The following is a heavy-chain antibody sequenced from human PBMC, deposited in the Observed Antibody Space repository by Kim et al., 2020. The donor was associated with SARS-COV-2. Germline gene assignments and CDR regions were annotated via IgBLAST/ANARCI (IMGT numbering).Heavy chain of an antibody. CDR3: ASDIVVVIKGRGDY. V-gene: IGHV3-30-3*01. D-gene: IGHD2-21*01. CDR1: GFTFSSYA. Sequence: GGSLRLSCAASGFTFSSYAMHWVRQAPGKGLEWVAVISYDGSNKYYADSVKGRFTISRDNSKNTLYLQMNSLRAEDTAVYYCASDIVVVIKGRGDYWGQGTLVTVSS. CDR2: ISYDGSNK. J-gene: IGHJ4*02.